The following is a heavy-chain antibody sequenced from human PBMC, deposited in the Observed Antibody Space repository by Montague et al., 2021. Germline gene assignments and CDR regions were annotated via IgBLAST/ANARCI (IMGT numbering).Heavy chain of an antibody. D-gene: IGHD4-23*01. CDR3: VVTPSLYYPGMDV. V-gene: IGHV4-39*01. CDR1: ACSISSSIYY. J-gene: IGHJ6*02. Sequence: SETLSLTCTVSACSISSSIYYLGWFRQPPGKELAWIGCLYYSWFPYSNPSFKSRLTISVNTSKNQFSLKLSSVTAADTAVYYGVVTPSLYYPGMDVWGQGTMVTVA. CDR2: LYYSWFP.